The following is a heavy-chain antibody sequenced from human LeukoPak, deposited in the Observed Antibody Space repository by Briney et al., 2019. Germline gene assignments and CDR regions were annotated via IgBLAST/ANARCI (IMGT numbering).Heavy chain of an antibody. CDR2: FDPEDGET. J-gene: IGHJ4*02. D-gene: IGHD3-22*01. Sequence: ASVKVSCKASGYTFTDYYMHWVRQAPGKGLEWMGGFDPEDGETIYAQKFQGRVTMTEDTSTDTAYMELSSLRSEDTAVYYCATVAAQGGSSGYYYDYWGQGTLVTVSS. V-gene: IGHV1-24*01. CDR3: ATVAAQGGSSGYYYDY. CDR1: GYTFTDYY.